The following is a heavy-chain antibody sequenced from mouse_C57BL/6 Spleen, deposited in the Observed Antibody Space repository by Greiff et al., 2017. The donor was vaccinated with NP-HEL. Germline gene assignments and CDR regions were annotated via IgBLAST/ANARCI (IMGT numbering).Heavy chain of an antibody. CDR2: IYPGDGDT. Sequence: VQLQQSGAELVKPGASVKISCKASGYAFSSYWMNWVKQRPGKGLEWIGQIYPGDGDTNYNGKFKGKATLTADKSSSTAYMQLSSLTSEDSAVYFCERWGGLPYAMDYWGQGTSVTVSS. V-gene: IGHV1-80*01. CDR3: ERWGGLPYAMDY. CDR1: GYAFSSYW. J-gene: IGHJ4*01. D-gene: IGHD2-2*01.